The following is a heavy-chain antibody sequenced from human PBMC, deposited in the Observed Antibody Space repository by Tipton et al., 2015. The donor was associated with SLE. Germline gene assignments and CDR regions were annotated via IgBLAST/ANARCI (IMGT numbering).Heavy chain of an antibody. D-gene: IGHD3-3*02. CDR1: GGSVSSSSKY. CDR3: ARGGFGIYYFDY. V-gene: IGHV4-61*01. CDR2: IYYTGST. Sequence: TLSLTCTVSGGSVSSSSKYWAWIRQSPGKGLEWIGYIYYTGSTSYNPSLKSRVTMSVDMSKNQFSLSLSSVTAADTAVYYCARGGFGIYYFDYWGPGTLVTVSS. J-gene: IGHJ4*02.